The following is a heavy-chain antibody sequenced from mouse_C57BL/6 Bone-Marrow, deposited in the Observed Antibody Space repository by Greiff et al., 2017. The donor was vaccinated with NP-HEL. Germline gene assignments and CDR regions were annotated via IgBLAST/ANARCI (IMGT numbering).Heavy chain of an antibody. J-gene: IGHJ4*01. CDR3: ARHYDYEERGYAMDY. V-gene: IGHV2-6-1*01. D-gene: IGHD2-4*01. CDR2: IWSDGST. Sequence: VKLVESGPGLVAPSQSLSITCTVSGFSLTSYGVHWVRQPPGKGLEWLVVIWSDGSTTYNSALKSRLSISKDNSKSQVFLKMNSLQTDDTAMYYCARHYDYEERGYAMDYWGQGTSVTVSS. CDR1: GFSLTSYG.